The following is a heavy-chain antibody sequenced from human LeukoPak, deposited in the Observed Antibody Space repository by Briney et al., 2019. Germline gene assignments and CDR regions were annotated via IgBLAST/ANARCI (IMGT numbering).Heavy chain of an antibody. CDR2: VYYTGST. Sequence: PETLSLTCTVSGGSISSYYWSWVRQPPGKGLEWIGFVYYTGSTNYSPSLKSRVTISVDTSKNQFSLKLRSVTAADSAVYYCARRPYDYVWGSYRYLGFDPWGQGTLVTVSS. D-gene: IGHD3-16*02. CDR1: GGSISSYY. V-gene: IGHV4-59*01. J-gene: IGHJ5*02. CDR3: ARRPYDYVWGSYRYLGFDP.